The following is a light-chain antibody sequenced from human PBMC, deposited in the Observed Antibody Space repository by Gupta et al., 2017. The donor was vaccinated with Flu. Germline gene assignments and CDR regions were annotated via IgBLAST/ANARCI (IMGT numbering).Light chain of an antibody. Sequence: EMVLTQSPATLSLSPGESTTLSCRASQSVSSYLAWYQQEPGQAPRLPIYDASNRATGIPARFSGSGSGTDFTLTISSLEPEDFAVYYCQQRSNWPITFGQGTRLEIK. CDR2: DAS. CDR1: QSVSSY. CDR3: QQRSNWPIT. J-gene: IGKJ5*01. V-gene: IGKV3-11*01.